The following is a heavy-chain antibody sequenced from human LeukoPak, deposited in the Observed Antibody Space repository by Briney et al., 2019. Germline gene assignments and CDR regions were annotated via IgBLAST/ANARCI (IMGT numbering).Heavy chain of an antibody. CDR1: GGSFSGYY. D-gene: IGHD3-9*01. Sequence: SETLSLTCAVYGGSFSGYYWSWIRQPPGKGLEWIGEINHSGSTNYNPSLKSRVTISVDTSKNQFSLKLSSVTAADTAVYYCARWRTGYYKSYYFDYWGQGTLVTVSS. CDR3: ARWRTGYYKSYYFDY. V-gene: IGHV4-34*01. CDR2: INHSGST. J-gene: IGHJ4*02.